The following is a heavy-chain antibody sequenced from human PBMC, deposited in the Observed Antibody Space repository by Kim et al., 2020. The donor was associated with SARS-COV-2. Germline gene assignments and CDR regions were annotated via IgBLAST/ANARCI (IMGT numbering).Heavy chain of an antibody. D-gene: IGHD5-18*01. Sequence: FQGRVTMTRDTSTSTVYMELSSLRSEDTAVYYCAREFLDTDAYYYYGMDVWGQGTTVTVSS. CDR3: AREFLDTDAYYYYGMDV. J-gene: IGHJ6*02. V-gene: IGHV1-46*01.